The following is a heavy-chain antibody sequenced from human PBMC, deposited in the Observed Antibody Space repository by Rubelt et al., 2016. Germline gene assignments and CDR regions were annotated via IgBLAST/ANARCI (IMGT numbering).Heavy chain of an antibody. J-gene: IGHJ6*02. Sequence: QVQLVQSGAEVKKPGASVKVSCKASGYTFTTYGISWVRQAPGQGLEWMGWISTYNGNTDYAQKLQGRITVTTDTPTSTVYMELRGLRSDDTAMYYCASDYGVWGQGTTVTVS. CDR1: GYTFTTYG. V-gene: IGHV1-18*01. CDR2: ISTYNGNT. D-gene: IGHD3-10*01. CDR3: ASDYGV.